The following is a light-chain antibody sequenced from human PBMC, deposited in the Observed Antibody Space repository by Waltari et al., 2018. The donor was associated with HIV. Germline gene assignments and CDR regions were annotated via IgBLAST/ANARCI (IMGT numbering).Light chain of an antibody. CDR1: SSDVGGYNY. V-gene: IGLV2-14*03. CDR2: DVS. Sequence: QSALTQPASVSGSPGQSITTSCTGTSSDVGGYNYVSWYQQHPGKAPKLMIYDVSNRPSGVSNRFSGSKSDNTASLTISGLQAEDEADYYCSSYTSRITVVFGGGTKLTVL. CDR3: SSYTSRITVV. J-gene: IGLJ2*01.